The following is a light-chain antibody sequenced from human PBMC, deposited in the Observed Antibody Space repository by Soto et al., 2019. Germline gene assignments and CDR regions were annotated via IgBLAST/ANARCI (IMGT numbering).Light chain of an antibody. V-gene: IGLV2-14*01. J-gene: IGLJ1*01. CDR2: EVT. CDR3: TSYTSSSTRV. CDR1: SSDIGGYNS. Sequence: QSVLTQPASVSGSPGQSITISCTGTSSDIGGYNSVSWYQQHPGRAPRLIIYEVTNRPSGVSNRFSASKSGNTASLTISGLQAEDEADYYCTSYTSSSTRVFGTGTKVTVL.